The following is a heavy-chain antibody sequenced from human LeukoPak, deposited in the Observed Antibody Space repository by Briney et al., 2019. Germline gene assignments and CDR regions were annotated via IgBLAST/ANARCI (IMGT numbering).Heavy chain of an antibody. CDR2: ISGSGGST. CDR3: AKPTRGYCSSTSCPMGGNYFDY. V-gene: IGHV3-23*01. Sequence: PGGSLRLSRAASGFTFSSYAMSWVRQAPGKGLEWVSAISGSGGSTYYADSVKGRFTISRDNSKNTLYLQMNSLRAEDTAVYYCAKPTRGYCSSTSCPMGGNYFDYWGQGTLVTVSS. J-gene: IGHJ4*02. CDR1: GFTFSSYA. D-gene: IGHD2-2*01.